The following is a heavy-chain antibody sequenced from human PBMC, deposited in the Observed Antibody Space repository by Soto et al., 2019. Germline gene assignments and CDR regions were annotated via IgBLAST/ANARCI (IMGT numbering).Heavy chain of an antibody. CDR1: GGSFSGYY. J-gene: IGHJ4*02. V-gene: IGHV4-34*01. CDR2: IYHSGST. CDR3: ASFAEDYFDY. Sequence: PSETLSLTCAVYGGSFSGYYWSWVRQPPGKGLEWIGEIYHSGSTNYNPSLKSRVTISVDKSKNQFSLKLSSVTAAGTAVYYCASFAEDYFDYWGQGTLVTAPQ.